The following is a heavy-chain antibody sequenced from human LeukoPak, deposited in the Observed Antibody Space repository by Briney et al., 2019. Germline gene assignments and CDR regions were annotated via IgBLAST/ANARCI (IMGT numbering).Heavy chain of an antibody. CDR3: ARVYRGSNSSGYCCRRAFDI. CDR1: GGTFSSYA. V-gene: IGHV1-69*13. D-gene: IGHD3-22*01. CDR2: IIPIFGTA. J-gene: IGHJ3*02. Sequence: GASVKVSCKASGGTFSSYAISWVRQAPGQGLEWMGGIIPIFGTANYAQKFQGRVTITADESTSTAYMELSSLRSEDTAVYYCARVYRGSNSSGYCCRRAFDIWGQGTMVTVSS.